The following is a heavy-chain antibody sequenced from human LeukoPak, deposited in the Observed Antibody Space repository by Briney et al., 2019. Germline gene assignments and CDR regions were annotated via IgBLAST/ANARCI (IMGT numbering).Heavy chain of an antibody. V-gene: IGHV4-34*01. J-gene: IGHJ6*02. CDR2: INHSGST. CDR1: GGSFSGYY. Sequence: KPSETLSLTCAVYGGSFSGYYWSWIRQPPGKGLEWIGEINHSGSTNYNLSLKSRVTISVDTSKNQFSLKLSSVTAADTAVYYCASYIPRYCSSTSCYKMGYYYYGMDVWGQGTTVTVSS. D-gene: IGHD2-2*02. CDR3: ASYIPRYCSSTSCYKMGYYYYGMDV.